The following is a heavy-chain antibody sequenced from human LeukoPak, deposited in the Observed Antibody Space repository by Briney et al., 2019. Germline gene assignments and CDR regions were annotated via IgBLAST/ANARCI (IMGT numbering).Heavy chain of an antibody. J-gene: IGHJ6*02. CDR3: ARTSRHFYGSGTNLTPWPAGMDV. CDR1: GGSMSGFF. Sequence: SETLSLTCTVSGGSMSGFFWTWIRQPPGRELEWIGSIYYSGSSTKYNPSLKSRVTISVDTSKSQFSLNLNSATAADTAVYYCARTSRHFYGSGTNLTPWPAGMDVWGQGTTVAVSS. V-gene: IGHV4-59*01. CDR2: IYYSGSST. D-gene: IGHD3-10*01.